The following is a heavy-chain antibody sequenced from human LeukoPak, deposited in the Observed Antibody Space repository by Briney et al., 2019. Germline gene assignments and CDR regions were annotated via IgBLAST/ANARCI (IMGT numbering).Heavy chain of an antibody. Sequence: SETLSLTCTVSGGSISSYYWSWIRQPPGKGLEWIGYIYYSGSTNYNPSLKSRVTISVDTSKNQFSLKLSSVTAADTAVYYCARDLSSGWSGSRYYYYYYMDVWGKGTTVTVSS. CDR2: IYYSGST. J-gene: IGHJ6*03. D-gene: IGHD3-3*01. V-gene: IGHV4-59*01. CDR1: GGSISSYY. CDR3: ARDLSSGWSGSRYYYYYYMDV.